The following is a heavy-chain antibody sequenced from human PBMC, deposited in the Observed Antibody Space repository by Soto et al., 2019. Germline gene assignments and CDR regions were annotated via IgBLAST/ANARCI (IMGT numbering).Heavy chain of an antibody. CDR2: INYSGST. V-gene: IGHV4-34*01. D-gene: IGHD6-19*01. CDR3: ARQVVDGTVAGTGSFDY. Sequence: PSETLSLTCAVYGGSFSGYYWSWIRQPPGKGLEWIGGINYSGSTNYNPSLKSRVTISVDTSENQFSLKLSSVTAADTAVYYCARQVVDGTVAGTGSFDYWGQGTLVTVSS. CDR1: GGSFSGYY. J-gene: IGHJ4*02.